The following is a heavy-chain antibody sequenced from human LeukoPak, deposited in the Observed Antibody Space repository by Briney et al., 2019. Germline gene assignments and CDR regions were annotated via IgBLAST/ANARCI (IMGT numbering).Heavy chain of an antibody. J-gene: IGHJ3*01. CDR3: ARAGYYGDDAFDL. D-gene: IGHD2/OR15-2a*01. CDR1: GFTIGSDW. V-gene: IGHV3-7*01. CDR2: ITQDGGEK. Sequence: GRSLRLSCAGPGFTIGSDWMSWVRQAPGKGLEWGSNITQDGGEKYYVDSVKGRITISRDKAKNTLYLQMNSLRAEDTGIYYCARAGYYGDDAFDLWGQGTMVTVSS.